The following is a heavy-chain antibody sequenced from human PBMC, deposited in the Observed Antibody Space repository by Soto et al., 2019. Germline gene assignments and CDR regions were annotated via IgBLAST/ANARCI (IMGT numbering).Heavy chain of an antibody. CDR3: TRGSRGYYYMDV. CDR2: INGDGGTT. J-gene: IGHJ6*03. Sequence: EVQLVESGGDLVQPGGSLRLSCVASGFTFSSYWIHWVRQAPGKGLLWVSRINGDGGTTNYADSVKGRLTISRDNAKNTVYLQVNSLGAEDTAVYYCTRGSRGYYYMDVWGRGTT. V-gene: IGHV3-74*01. CDR1: GFTFSSYW.